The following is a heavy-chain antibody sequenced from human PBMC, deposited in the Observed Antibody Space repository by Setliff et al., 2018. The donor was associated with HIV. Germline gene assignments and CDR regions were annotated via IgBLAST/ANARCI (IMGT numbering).Heavy chain of an antibody. CDR1: GRAFTCYF. V-gene: IGHV4-34*01. CDR3: AAKPMIRGKPFDS. D-gene: IGHD3-10*01. J-gene: IGHJ5*01. CDR2: INHSGSV. Sequence: SETLSLTCAVYGRAFTCYFWTWIRHFPGKGLEWIGEINHSGSVNYNPSLKSRVNISVDMSKNQVSLKVTSVNVADTATYFCAAKPMIRGKPFDSWGQGTLVTVSS.